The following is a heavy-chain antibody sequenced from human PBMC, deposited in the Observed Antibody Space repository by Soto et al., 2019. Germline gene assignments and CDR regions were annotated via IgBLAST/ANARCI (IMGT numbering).Heavy chain of an antibody. CDR3: ARGGAVVVPGAVDRHNWFDP. V-gene: IGHV1-69*02. J-gene: IGHJ5*02. Sequence: QVQLVQSGAEVKKPGSSVKVSCEASGGTFSSYSFSWVRQAPGQGLEWMGRVIPILGMANYAQKFQGRVTITADKPTRTVYMEMSSLRSEDRAVYYCARGGAVVVPGAVDRHNWFDPWGQGTLVTVSS. CDR1: GGTFSSYS. D-gene: IGHD2-2*01. CDR2: VIPILGMA.